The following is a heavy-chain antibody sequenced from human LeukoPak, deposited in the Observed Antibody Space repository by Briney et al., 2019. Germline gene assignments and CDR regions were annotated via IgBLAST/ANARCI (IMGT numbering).Heavy chain of an antibody. CDR2: ISFDGSNR. D-gene: IGHD6-6*01. V-gene: IGHV3-30-3*01. J-gene: IGHJ4*02. CDR1: GFTFSTYT. Sequence: GTSLRLSCAASGFTFSTYTMHWVRQAPGKGLEWVAVISFDGSNRYYADSVKGRFTISRDNSKNTLYLQMNSLRFEDTAVYFCASDTYSSSSYYFDYRGQGTLVTVSS. CDR3: ASDTYSSSSYYFDY.